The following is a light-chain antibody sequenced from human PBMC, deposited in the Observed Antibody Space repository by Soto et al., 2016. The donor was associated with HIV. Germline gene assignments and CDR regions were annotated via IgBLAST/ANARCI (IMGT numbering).Light chain of an antibody. J-gene: IGLJ1*01. CDR2: QDR. Sequence: SYELTQPPSVSVSPGQTANITCSGDELGDKYVCWYQQKPGQSPVLVMYQDRKRPSGIPERFSGSNSGNTATLTISETQAMDEGDYYCQAWGSSSSYVFGTGTKVTVL. CDR3: QAWGSSSSYV. CDR1: ELGDKY. V-gene: IGLV3-1*01.